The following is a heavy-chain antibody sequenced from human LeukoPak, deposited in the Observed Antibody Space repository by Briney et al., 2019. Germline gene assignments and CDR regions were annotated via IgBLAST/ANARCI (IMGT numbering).Heavy chain of an antibody. J-gene: IGHJ4*02. V-gene: IGHV3-49*04. CDR2: IRGKAYGGTP. CDR3: TASDHLYCSTTGCHIDY. Sequence: GVLRLSCAASGFTFISYSMNWVRQAPGEGLEWVGFIRGKAYGGTPEYAASVKGRFTISRDDSKSIASLQMNSLKTEDTALYYCTASDHLYCSTTGCHIDYWGQGTLVTVSS. D-gene: IGHD2-2*01. CDR1: GFTFISYS.